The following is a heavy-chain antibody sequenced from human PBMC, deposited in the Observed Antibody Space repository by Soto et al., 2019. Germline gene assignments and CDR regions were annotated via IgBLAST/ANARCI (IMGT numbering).Heavy chain of an antibody. D-gene: IGHD6-13*01. J-gene: IGHJ4*02. CDR1: GFSLSTSGVG. Sequence: QITLKESGPTLMKPTQTLTLTCTFSGFSLSTSGVGVAWIRQPPGKALEWLALIYWDDDGRYRPSLKSRLTLTKDTSKNQLVLRMTNMDPVDTATYFCAHYLQQHLDYWGPGTVVTVSS. V-gene: IGHV2-5*02. CDR2: IYWDDDG. CDR3: AHYLQQHLDY.